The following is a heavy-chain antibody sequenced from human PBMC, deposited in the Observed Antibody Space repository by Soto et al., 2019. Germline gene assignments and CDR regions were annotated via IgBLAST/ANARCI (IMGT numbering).Heavy chain of an antibody. Sequence: QVQLQESGPGLVKPSETLSLTCTVSGGSVSSGSYYWSWIRQPPGKGLEWIGYIYYSGSTNYNPSLKSRVTISVDTSKNQFSLKLSSVTAADTAVYYCARDGCSSTSCYNGWFDPWGQGTLVTVSS. CDR3: ARDGCSSTSCYNGWFDP. J-gene: IGHJ5*02. CDR2: IYYSGST. D-gene: IGHD2-2*02. V-gene: IGHV4-61*01. CDR1: GGSVSSGSYY.